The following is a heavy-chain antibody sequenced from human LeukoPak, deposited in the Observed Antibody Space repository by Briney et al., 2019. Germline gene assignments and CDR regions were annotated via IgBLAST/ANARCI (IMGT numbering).Heavy chain of an antibody. CDR1: GDSINSFY. D-gene: IGHD5-12*01. J-gene: IGHJ5*02. V-gene: IGHV4-59*01. CDR2: ISYTGTT. Sequence: SETLSLTCTVSGDSINSFYWSWIRQPPGKGLDWIGHISYTGTTSYNPSLKNRVTISLATSNNQFSLKLTSVTAADTTVYYCAREPGVGYDYRWFDPWGQGTLVTVSS. CDR3: AREPGVGYDYRWFDP.